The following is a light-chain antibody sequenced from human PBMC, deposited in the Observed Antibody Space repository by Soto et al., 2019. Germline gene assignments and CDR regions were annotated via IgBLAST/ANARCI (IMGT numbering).Light chain of an antibody. CDR1: SSNIGAGYD. V-gene: IGLV1-40*01. CDR3: QSYDSSLSAVL. CDR2: DNI. J-gene: IGLJ2*01. Sequence: QSVLTQPPSVSGAPGQRVTISCTGISSNIGAGYDVHWYQQLPGTAPKLLIYDNINRPSGVPDRFSGSKSGTSASLAITGLQAEDEAEYYCQSYDSSLSAVLFGGGTKLTVL.